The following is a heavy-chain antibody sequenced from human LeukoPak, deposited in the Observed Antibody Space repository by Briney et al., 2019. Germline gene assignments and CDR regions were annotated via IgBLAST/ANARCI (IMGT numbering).Heavy chain of an antibody. D-gene: IGHD6-19*01. CDR3: AIVSGSSGWYHYYYMDV. CDR1: GFTFDDYG. J-gene: IGHJ6*03. Sequence: GGSLRLSCAASGFTFDDYGMSWVRQAPGKGLEWVSGINWNGGSTGYADSVKGRFTISRDNAKNSLYLQMNSLRAEDTALHYCAIVSGSSGWYHYYYMDVWGKGTTVTVSS. V-gene: IGHV3-20*04. CDR2: INWNGGST.